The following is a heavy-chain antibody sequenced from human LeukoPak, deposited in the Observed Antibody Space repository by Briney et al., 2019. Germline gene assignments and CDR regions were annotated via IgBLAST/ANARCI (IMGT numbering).Heavy chain of an antibody. J-gene: IGHJ6*03. D-gene: IGHD1-26*01. CDR3: ARKVGATLRGWYYYYYMDV. Sequence: SETLSLTCTVSGGSISSYYWSWIRQPPGKGLEWIGYIYYSGSTNYNPSLKSRVTISVDTSKNQFSLKLSSVTAADTAVYYCARKVGATLRGWYYYYYMDVWGKGTTVTVSS. CDR2: IYYSGST. V-gene: IGHV4-59*01. CDR1: GGSISSYY.